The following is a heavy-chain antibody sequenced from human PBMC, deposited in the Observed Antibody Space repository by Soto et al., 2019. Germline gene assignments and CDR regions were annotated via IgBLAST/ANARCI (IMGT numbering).Heavy chain of an antibody. J-gene: IGHJ4*02. CDR3: AKEGVATRNASDY. D-gene: IGHD5-12*01. Sequence: EVQLVESGGGLVQPGRSLRLSCAASGFTFDDYAMHWVRQAPGKGLEWVSGISWNSGSIGYADPVKGRFTISRDNAKNSLYLQMNSLRAEDTALYYCAKEGVATRNASDYWGQGTLVTVSS. CDR2: ISWNSGSI. CDR1: GFTFDDYA. V-gene: IGHV3-9*01.